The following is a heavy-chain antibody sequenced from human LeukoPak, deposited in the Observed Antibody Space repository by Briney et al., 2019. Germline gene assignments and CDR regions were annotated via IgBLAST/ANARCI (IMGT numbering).Heavy chain of an antibody. J-gene: IGHJ4*02. V-gene: IGHV4-30-2*01. CDR1: GGSISSGGYY. CDR2: INHGGST. CDR3: ARGSSPGPRGYRC. D-gene: IGHD2-2*01. Sequence: PSQTLSLTCAVSGGSISSGGYYWSWIRQPPGKGLVWIGEINHGGSTNNNPSLKSRVTISIDTSKNQFSLKLSSVTAADTAVYYCARGSSPGPRGYRCWGQGTLVTVSS.